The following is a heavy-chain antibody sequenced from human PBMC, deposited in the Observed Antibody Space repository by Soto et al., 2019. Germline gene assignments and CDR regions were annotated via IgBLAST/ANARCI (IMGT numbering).Heavy chain of an antibody. J-gene: IGHJ4*02. Sequence: QGHGKGLEWMGGFDPEDGETTYAQKFQGRVTMTEDTSTDTAYMELSSLRSEDTAVYYCATGDPNLFDYWGQGTLVTVSS. CDR3: ATGDPNLFDY. CDR2: FDPEDGET. V-gene: IGHV1-24*01.